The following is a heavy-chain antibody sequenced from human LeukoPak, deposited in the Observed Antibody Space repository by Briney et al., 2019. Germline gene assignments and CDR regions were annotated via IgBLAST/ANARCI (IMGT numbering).Heavy chain of an antibody. D-gene: IGHD2-2*01. J-gene: IGHJ4*02. CDR2: ISGSGGNT. CDR3: AKESGSSTDFDY. V-gene: IGHV3-23*01. Sequence: TGGSLRLSCAASGFTFSSYAMSWVRQAPGKGLEWVSAISGSGGNTYYADSVKGRFTISRDNSKNTLYVQMNSLRGEDTAVYYCAKESGSSTDFDYWGQGTLVTVSS. CDR1: GFTFSSYA.